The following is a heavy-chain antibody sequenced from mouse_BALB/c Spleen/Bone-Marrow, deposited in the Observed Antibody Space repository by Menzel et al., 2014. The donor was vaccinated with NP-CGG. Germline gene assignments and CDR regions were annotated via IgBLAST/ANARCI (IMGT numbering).Heavy chain of an antibody. CDR1: GFTFSSYI. V-gene: IGHV5-12-2*01. CDR3: VRHRYDGYYFDY. J-gene: IGHJ2*01. D-gene: IGHD2-14*01. Sequence: EVKLVESGGGLVQPGGSLKLSCAASGFTFSSYIMSWVRQTPEKRLEWVAYISNGGDNTYDPDTVKGRFIISRDNAKNTLCLQMSSLKSEDTAMYYCVRHRYDGYYFDYWRQGTTLPVSS. CDR2: ISNGGDNT.